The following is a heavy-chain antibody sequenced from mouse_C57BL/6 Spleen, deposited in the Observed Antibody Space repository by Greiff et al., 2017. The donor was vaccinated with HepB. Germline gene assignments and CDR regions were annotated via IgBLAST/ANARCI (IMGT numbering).Heavy chain of an antibody. CDR1: GFTFSDYY. Sequence: EVQLVESEGGLVQPGSSMKLSCTASGFTFSDYYMAWVRQVPEKGLEWVANINYDGSSTYYLDSLKSRFIISRDNAKNILYLQMSSLKSEDTATYYCARAGYGIPFDYWGQGTTLTVSS. CDR3: ARAGYGIPFDY. V-gene: IGHV5-16*01. CDR2: INYDGSST. D-gene: IGHD1-1*01. J-gene: IGHJ2*01.